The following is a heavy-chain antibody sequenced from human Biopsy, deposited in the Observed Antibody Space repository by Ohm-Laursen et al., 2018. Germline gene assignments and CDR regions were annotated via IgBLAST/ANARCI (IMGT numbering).Heavy chain of an antibody. CDR1: GGSISRDY. V-gene: IGHV4-59*01. J-gene: IGHJ6*02. CDR3: VRSNYHYYGFDV. CDR2: TYYSGST. Sequence: SQTLSLTCTVSGGSISRDYWAWIRQPPGKGLQGIGYTYYSGSTNYNPSLNSRVTIAVDTSKNQFSLRLTSVTAADTAVYYCVRSNYHYYGFDVWGQGTTVTVSS.